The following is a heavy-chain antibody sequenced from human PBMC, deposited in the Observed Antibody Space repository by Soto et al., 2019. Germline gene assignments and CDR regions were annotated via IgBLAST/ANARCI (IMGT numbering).Heavy chain of an antibody. V-gene: IGHV1-18*01. CDR1: GYTFTTYG. J-gene: IGHJ4*02. CDR3: ASDERTDCGGDNCEHYVDY. CDR2: ISGYNGNT. D-gene: IGHD2-21*01. Sequence: QVQLVQSGAEVKKPGASVKVSCKTSGYTFTTYGVSWVRQAPGLGLEWMGWISGYNGNTNSAPKFQGRVSMTTDTSTSTAYMELRSLRSDDTAVYYCASDERTDCGGDNCEHYVDYWGQGTLVTVSS.